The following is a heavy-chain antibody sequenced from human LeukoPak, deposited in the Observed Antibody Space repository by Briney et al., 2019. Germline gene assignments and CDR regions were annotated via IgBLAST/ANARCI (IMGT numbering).Heavy chain of an antibody. J-gene: IGHJ6*02. CDR3: AREIPQQLVAMDV. Sequence: GGSLRLSCAASGFTFSRYWMSWVRQAPGKGLEWVANIKEDRSEKNHVDSVKGRFTISRDNAKNSLYLQMNSLRVEDTAVYYCAREIPQQLVAMDVWGQGATVTVSS. CDR1: GFTFSRYW. CDR2: IKEDRSEK. D-gene: IGHD6-13*01. V-gene: IGHV3-7*04.